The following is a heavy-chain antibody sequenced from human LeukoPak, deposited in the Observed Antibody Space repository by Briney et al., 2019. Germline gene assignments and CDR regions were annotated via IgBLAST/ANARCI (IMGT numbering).Heavy chain of an antibody. Sequence: KSSETLSLTCTVSGGSISSSSYYWGWIRQPPGKGLEWIGSIYHSGSTYYNPSLKSRVTISVDTSKNQFSLKLSSVTAADTDVYYCARHLFGYAFDIWGQGTMVTVSS. CDR2: IYHSGST. J-gene: IGHJ3*02. D-gene: IGHD3-3*01. V-gene: IGHV4-39*01. CDR3: ARHLFGYAFDI. CDR1: GGSISSSSYY.